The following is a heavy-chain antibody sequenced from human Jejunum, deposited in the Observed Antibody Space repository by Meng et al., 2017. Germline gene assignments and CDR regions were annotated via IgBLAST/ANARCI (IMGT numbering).Heavy chain of an antibody. CDR2: AST. CDR3: ARDHMGSLDY. V-gene: IGHV4-61*08. Sequence: QVQLQESGPGRVRPSETLSLISTVAGGSVSRAGYQWGWIRQPPGKGLEWIGYASTNYNPSLKSRVTISLDTSRNQFSLSLSSVTAADTAVYYCARDHMGSLDYWGQGILVTVSS. CDR1: GGSVSRAGYQ. J-gene: IGHJ4*02. D-gene: IGHD1-26*01.